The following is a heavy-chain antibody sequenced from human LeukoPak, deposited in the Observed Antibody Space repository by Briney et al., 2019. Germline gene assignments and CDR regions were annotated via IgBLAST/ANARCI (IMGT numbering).Heavy chain of an antibody. D-gene: IGHD3-3*01. V-gene: IGHV3-53*01. Sequence: GGSLRLSCVVSGFSVSNNYIIWVRQAPGNGLERVSVIYGDGRTSHSASVRGRFTISRDNSKNIVSLQMNNLRAENTAVYYCARGRGLGVVSPYFDYWGQGTLVTVSS. CDR1: GFSVSNNY. CDR2: IYGDGRT. J-gene: IGHJ4*02. CDR3: ARGRGLGVVSPYFDY.